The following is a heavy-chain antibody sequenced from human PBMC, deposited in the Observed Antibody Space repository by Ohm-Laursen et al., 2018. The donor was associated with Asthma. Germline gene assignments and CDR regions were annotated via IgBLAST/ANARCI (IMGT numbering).Heavy chain of an antibody. V-gene: IGHV3-23*01. J-gene: IGHJ6*02. CDR2: ISTTDGST. CDR1: GFTFSSYA. Sequence: GSLRLSCAASGFTFSSYAMTWVRQAPGKGLEWVSTISTTDGSTYYADNVRGRFTISRDNSKNTLYLQMNSLRAEDTAVYYCAKVVLMDVWGQGTTVTVSS. D-gene: IGHD3-16*02. CDR3: AKVVLMDV.